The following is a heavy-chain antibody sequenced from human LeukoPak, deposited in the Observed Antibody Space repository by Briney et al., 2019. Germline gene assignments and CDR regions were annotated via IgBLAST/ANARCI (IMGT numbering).Heavy chain of an antibody. Sequence: ASVKVSCKVSGYTLTQVSIHWVRQAPGQGLEWMGVFHPEDGETLSAQIFQGRVTMTEDTSTDTVYMELISLRSEDTAIYYCATDLRGGCLDYWGQGTLVTVSS. D-gene: IGHD3-10*01. CDR1: GYTLTQVS. CDR3: ATDLRGGCLDY. V-gene: IGHV1-24*01. CDR2: FHPEDGET. J-gene: IGHJ4*02.